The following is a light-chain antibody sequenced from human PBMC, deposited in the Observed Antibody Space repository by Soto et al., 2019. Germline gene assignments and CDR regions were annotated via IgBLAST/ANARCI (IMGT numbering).Light chain of an antibody. Sequence: EIVLTQSPGTLSLCPGERATLSCRASQIVSSSYLAWYQQKPGQAPRLLIYGASSRATGIPDRFSGSGSGTEFTLIISRLEPEDFAVYYCQQYGGSPLITFGQGTRLEIK. J-gene: IGKJ5*01. V-gene: IGKV3-20*01. CDR3: QQYGGSPLIT. CDR1: QIVSSSY. CDR2: GAS.